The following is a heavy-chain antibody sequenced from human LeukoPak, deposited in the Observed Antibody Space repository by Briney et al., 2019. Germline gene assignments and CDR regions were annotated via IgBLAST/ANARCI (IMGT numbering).Heavy chain of an antibody. Sequence: ASVKVSCKASGGTFSSYAISWVRQAPGQGLEWMGGIIPIFGTANYAQKFQGRVTITTDESTSTAYMELSSLRSGDTAVYYCARGLEYSSSGYYYYMDVWGKGTTVTVSS. J-gene: IGHJ6*03. CDR2: IIPIFGTA. V-gene: IGHV1-69*05. D-gene: IGHD6-6*01. CDR3: ARGLEYSSSGYYYYMDV. CDR1: GGTFSSYA.